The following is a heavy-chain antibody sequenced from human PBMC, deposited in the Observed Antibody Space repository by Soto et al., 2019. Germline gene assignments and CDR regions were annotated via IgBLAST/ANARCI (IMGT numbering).Heavy chain of an antibody. J-gene: IGHJ4*02. CDR1: GFTFSSYA. V-gene: IGHV3-23*01. D-gene: IGHD3-3*01. Sequence: GGSLRLSCAASGFTFSSYAMSWVRQAPGKGLEWVSAISGSGGSTYYADSVKGRFTISRDNSKNTLHLQMNSLRAEDTAVYYCAKVGGLDFWSGYYDYWGQGTLVTVSS. CDR2: ISGSGGST. CDR3: AKVGGLDFWSGYYDY.